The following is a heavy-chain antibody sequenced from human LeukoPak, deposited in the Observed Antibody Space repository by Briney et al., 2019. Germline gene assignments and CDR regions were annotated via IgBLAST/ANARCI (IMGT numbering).Heavy chain of an antibody. CDR2: INAGNGNT. CDR3: ARRGASTGGLDY. CDR1: GYTFTSYA. D-gene: IGHD1-1*01. V-gene: IGHV1-3*03. Sequence: ASVKVSCKASGYTFTSYAMHWVRQAPGQRLEWMGWINAGNGNTKYSQEFQGRVTITRDTSASTAYMELSSLRSEDMAVYYCARRGASTGGLDYWGQGTLVTVSS. J-gene: IGHJ4*02.